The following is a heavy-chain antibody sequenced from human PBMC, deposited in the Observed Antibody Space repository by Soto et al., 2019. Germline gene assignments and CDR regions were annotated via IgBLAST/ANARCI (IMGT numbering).Heavy chain of an antibody. J-gene: IGHJ3*02. CDR1: GGSISSGGYY. CDR3: ARESVSAKIFDI. V-gene: IGHV4-31*03. CDR2: IYYSGST. Sequence: QVQLQESGPGLVKPSQTLSLTCTVSGGSISSGGYYWSWIRQHPGKGLEGIGYIYYSGSTYYNPSLKSRVTISVDTSKNQFSLKLSSVIAADTAVYYCARESVSAKIFDIWGQGTMVTVSS.